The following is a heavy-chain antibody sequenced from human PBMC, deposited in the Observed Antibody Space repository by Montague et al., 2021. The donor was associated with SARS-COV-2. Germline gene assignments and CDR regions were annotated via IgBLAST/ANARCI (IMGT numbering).Heavy chain of an antibody. J-gene: IGHJ4*02. CDR1: GDSISIYY. CDR2: VHYSGST. D-gene: IGHD6-19*01. CDR3: ARGERGAWYNHYFDY. Sequence: SETLSLTCTVSGDSISIYYWSWIRQPPGKGLEWIGYVHYSGSTNYNPSLKSRVTISVDTPKNQFSLKLMSVTAADTAVYYCARGERGAWYNHYFDYWGQGALVTVS. V-gene: IGHV4-59*13.